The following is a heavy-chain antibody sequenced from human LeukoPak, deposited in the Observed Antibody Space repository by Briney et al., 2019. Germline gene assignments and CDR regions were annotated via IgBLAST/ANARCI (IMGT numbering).Heavy chain of an antibody. J-gene: IGHJ4*02. CDR1: GFTFSIYG. V-gene: IGHV3-33*08. Sequence: PGGSLRLFCVASGFTFSIYGMYWARQAPGKALESIAFIWFDGSNQYYADSVRGRFTISRDNSKNTLYLQMNSLRVEDTALYYCARAIGSWGYNYLDYWGQGSLVTVSS. CDR3: ARAIGSWGYNYLDY. D-gene: IGHD5-24*01. CDR2: IWFDGSNQ.